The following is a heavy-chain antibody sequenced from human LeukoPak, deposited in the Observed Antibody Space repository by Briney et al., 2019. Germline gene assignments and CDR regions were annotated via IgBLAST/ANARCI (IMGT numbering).Heavy chain of an antibody. D-gene: IGHD6-19*01. CDR3: AKGLHHPYRGGWLYFDY. Sequence: PGGSLRLSCAASGFTFSSNAMGWVRQAPGQGLEWVSTISSGGNSIYYADSVKGRFTISRDNSKNTVFLQMNSLRAEDTAVYYCAKGLHHPYRGGWLYFDYWGQGTLVTVSS. V-gene: IGHV3-23*01. CDR1: GFTFSSNA. CDR2: ISSGGNSI. J-gene: IGHJ4*02.